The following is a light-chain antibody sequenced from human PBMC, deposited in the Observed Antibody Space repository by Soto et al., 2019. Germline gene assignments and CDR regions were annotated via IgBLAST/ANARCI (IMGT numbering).Light chain of an antibody. J-gene: IGKJ1*01. CDR3: QQYNNWPWT. CDR1: QGVSSY. Sequence: EIVLTQSPATLSLSPGERSTVSCRASQGVSSYLAWYQQKPGQAPRLLIYGASSRATGIPARFSGSGSGTEFTLTISSLQSEDFAVYYCQQYNNWPWTFGHGTKVDI. CDR2: GAS. V-gene: IGKV3-15*01.